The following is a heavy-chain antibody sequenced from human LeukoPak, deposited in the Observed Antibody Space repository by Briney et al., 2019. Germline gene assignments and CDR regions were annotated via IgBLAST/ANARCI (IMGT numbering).Heavy chain of an antibody. V-gene: IGHV3-23*01. Sequence: SGGSLRLSCAASGFTFSSYAMSWVRQAPGKGLEWVSAISGSGGSTYYADSVKGRFTISRDNSKNTLYLQMSSLRAEDTAVYYCAKVADSSGYYYRWGAFDIWGQGTVVTVSS. D-gene: IGHD3-22*01. CDR3: AKVADSSGYYYRWGAFDI. J-gene: IGHJ3*02. CDR1: GFTFSSYA. CDR2: ISGSGGST.